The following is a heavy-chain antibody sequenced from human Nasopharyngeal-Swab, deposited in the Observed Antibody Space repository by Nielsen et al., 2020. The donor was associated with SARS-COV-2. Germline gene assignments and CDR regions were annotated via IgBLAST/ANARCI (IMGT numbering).Heavy chain of an antibody. Sequence: GGSLRLSFAASGFTFNNYNFNWVRQAPGKGLEWVPSISSSSYIYYAASVKGRFTISRDNAKNSLYLQMNSLRAEDTAVYYCARDGLDYDYWSAYFMDVWGQGTTVTVSS. CDR1: GFTFNNYN. CDR3: ARDGLDYDYWSAYFMDV. J-gene: IGHJ6*02. CDR2: ISSSSYI. V-gene: IGHV3-21*01. D-gene: IGHD3-3*01.